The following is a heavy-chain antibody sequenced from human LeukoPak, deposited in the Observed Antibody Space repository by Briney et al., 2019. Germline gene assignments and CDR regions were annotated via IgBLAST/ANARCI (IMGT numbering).Heavy chain of an antibody. V-gene: IGHV1-69*13. D-gene: IGHD6-13*01. Sequence: SVTVSCKASGGTFSSYAISWVRQAPGQGLEWMGGIIPIFGTANYAQKFQGRVTITADESTSTAYMELSSLRSEDTAVYYCARTPSRQLVPLGYYYGMDVWGQGTTVTVSS. J-gene: IGHJ6*02. CDR1: GGTFSSYA. CDR2: IIPIFGTA. CDR3: ARTPSRQLVPLGYYYGMDV.